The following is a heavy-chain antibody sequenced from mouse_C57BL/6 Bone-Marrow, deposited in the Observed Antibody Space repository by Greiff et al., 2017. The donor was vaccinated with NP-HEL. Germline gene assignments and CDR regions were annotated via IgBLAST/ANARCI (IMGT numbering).Heavy chain of an antibody. CDR1: GYAFSSSW. CDR3: AKDYYGSRGGMVY. CDR2: IYPGDGDT. J-gene: IGHJ4*01. V-gene: IGHV1-82*01. D-gene: IGHD1-1*01. Sequence: VKLMESGPELVKPGASVKISCKASGYAFSSSWMNWVKQRPGKGLEWIGRIYPGDGDTNYNGKFKGKATLTADKSSSTAYMQLSSLTSEDSAVYFCAKDYYGSRGGMVYWGQGTSVTVSS.